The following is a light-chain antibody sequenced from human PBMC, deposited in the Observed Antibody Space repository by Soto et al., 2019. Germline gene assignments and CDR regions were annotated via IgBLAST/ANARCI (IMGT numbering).Light chain of an antibody. CDR3: QQYNNWPRT. J-gene: IGKJ1*01. CDR2: DAS. Sequence: EIMMTQSPGTLSVSPGGRATLSCRASQSISSNLAWYQQKPGQAPRLLIYDASTRATGIPARFSGSGSGTDFTLTISNLQSEDFGVYYCQQYNNWPRTFGQGTKVDIK. CDR1: QSISSN. V-gene: IGKV3-15*01.